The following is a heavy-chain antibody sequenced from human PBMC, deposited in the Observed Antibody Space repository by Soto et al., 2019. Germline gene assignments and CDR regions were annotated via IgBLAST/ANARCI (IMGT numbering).Heavy chain of an antibody. D-gene: IGHD3-9*01. CDR3: ARVDLHYDILTGYYTPYYYYYMDV. Sequence: GGSLRLSCAASGFTFSSYWMHWVRQAPGKGLVWVSRINSDGSSTSYADSVKGRFTISRDNAKNTLYLQMNSLRAEDTAVYYCARVDLHYDILTGYYTPYYYYYMDVWGKGTKVTVSS. J-gene: IGHJ6*03. CDR1: GFTFSSYW. CDR2: INSDGSST. V-gene: IGHV3-74*01.